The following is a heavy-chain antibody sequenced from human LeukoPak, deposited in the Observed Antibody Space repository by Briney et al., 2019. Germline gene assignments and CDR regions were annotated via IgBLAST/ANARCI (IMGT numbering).Heavy chain of an antibody. CDR3: ARDMDSSGLSGPIDY. CDR2: INTNTGNP. CDR1: GYTFTSYA. D-gene: IGHD6-19*01. V-gene: IGHV7-4-1*02. Sequence: GASVTVSCKASGYTFTSYAMNWVRQAPGQGLEWLGWINTNTGNPTYAQGFTGRFVFSLDTSVSTAYLQISSRKAEDTAEYYCARDMDSSGLSGPIDYWGQGTLVTVSS. J-gene: IGHJ4*02.